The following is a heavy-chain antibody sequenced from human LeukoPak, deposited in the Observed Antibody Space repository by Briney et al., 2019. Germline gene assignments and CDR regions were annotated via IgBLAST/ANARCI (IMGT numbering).Heavy chain of an antibody. CDR2: INHSGST. V-gene: IGHV4-34*01. J-gene: IGHJ5*02. CDR3: ARVRGKHCYGSALWFDP. D-gene: IGHD3-10*01. Sequence: SETLSLTCAVYGGSFSGYYWSWIRQPPGKGLEWIGEINHSGSTNYNPSLKSRVTISVDTSKNQFSLKLSSVTAADTAVYYCARVRGKHCYGSALWFDPWGQGTLVTVSS. CDR1: GGSFSGYY.